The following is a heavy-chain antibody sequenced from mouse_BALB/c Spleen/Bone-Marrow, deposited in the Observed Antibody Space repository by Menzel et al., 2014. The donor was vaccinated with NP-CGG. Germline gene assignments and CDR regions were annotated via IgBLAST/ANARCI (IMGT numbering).Heavy chain of an antibody. V-gene: IGHV1-7*01. CDR1: GYTFTDYW. CDR3: AFTSATPFAY. CDR2: INPSTAYT. Sequence: QVQLQQSGAELVKPGASVKLSCKASGYTFTDYWIHWVKQRPGQGLEWIGYINPSTAYTEYNQKFKDKATLTADKSSTTAYMQLLRLTSEDSSVYYRAFTSATPFAYWGQGTLVTVSA. D-gene: IGHD2-12*01. J-gene: IGHJ3*01.